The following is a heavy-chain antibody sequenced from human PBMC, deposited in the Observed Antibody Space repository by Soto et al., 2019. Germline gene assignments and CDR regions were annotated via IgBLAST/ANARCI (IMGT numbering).Heavy chain of an antibody. D-gene: IGHD3-10*01. CDR2: ISVYNGNI. J-gene: IGHJ4*02. Sequence: QVQLLQSGAEVKKPGASVKVSCKASGYMFNTYGITWVRQAPGQGLEWMGWISVYNGNIDYAQKFEGRVTMTIDTSTSTAHMELKSLTSDDTAVYYCARTYGSGDYFLPFEYWGQGTPVSVSS. CDR1: GYMFNTYG. CDR3: ARTYGSGDYFLPFEY. V-gene: IGHV1-18*01.